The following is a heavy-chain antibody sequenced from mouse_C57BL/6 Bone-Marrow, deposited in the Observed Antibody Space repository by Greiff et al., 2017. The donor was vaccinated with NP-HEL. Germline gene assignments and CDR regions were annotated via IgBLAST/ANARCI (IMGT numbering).Heavy chain of an antibody. J-gene: IGHJ4*01. V-gene: IGHV10-1*01. CDR2: IRSKSNNYAT. CDR1: GFSFNTYA. CDR3: VRQSYYSNYVLYAMDY. D-gene: IGHD2-5*01. Sequence: EVKLVESGGGLVQPKGSLKLSCAASGFSFNTYAMNWVRQAPGKGLEWVARIRSKSNNYATYYAVSVQDRFTISRDDSESMLYLQMNNLKTKDTAMYYGVRQSYYSNYVLYAMDYWGQGTSVTVSS.